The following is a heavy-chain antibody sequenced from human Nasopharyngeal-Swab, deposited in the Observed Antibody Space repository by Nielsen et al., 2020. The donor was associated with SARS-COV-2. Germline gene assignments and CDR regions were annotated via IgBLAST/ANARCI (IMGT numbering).Heavy chain of an antibody. D-gene: IGHD5-24*01. CDR3: ARDGRWLQLLYYYYGMDV. Sequence: ASVKVSCKASGYTFTGYYMHWVRQAPGQGLEWMGRINPNSGGTNYAQKFQGRVTMTRNTSISTAYMELSSLRSEDTAVYYCARDGRWLQLLYYYYGMDVWGQGTTVTVSS. CDR2: INPNSGGT. J-gene: IGHJ6*02. CDR1: GYTFTGYY. V-gene: IGHV1-2*06.